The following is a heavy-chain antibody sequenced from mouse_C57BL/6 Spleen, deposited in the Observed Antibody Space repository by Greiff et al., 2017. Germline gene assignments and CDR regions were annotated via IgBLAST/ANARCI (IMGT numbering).Heavy chain of an antibody. D-gene: IGHD1-1*01. CDR2: IYPGDGDT. CDR3: ARGYYYGSSYPDY. CDR1: GYAFSSYW. V-gene: IGHV1-80*01. J-gene: IGHJ2*01. Sequence: VQLQESGAELVKPGASVKISSKASGYAFSSYWMNWVKQRPGKGLEWIGQIYPGDGDTNYNGKFTGKATLTADKSSSTAYMQLSSLTSEDSAVYFCARGYYYGSSYPDYWGQGTTLTVSS.